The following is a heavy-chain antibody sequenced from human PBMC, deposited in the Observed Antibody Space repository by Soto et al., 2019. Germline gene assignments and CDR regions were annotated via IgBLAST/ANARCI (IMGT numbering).Heavy chain of an antibody. CDR2: IDPRSGNT. CDR3: ARELPHTNYFDY. D-gene: IGHD2-15*01. CDR1: GYTFTTYY. J-gene: IGHJ4*02. Sequence: VQLVQSGAEVQKPGASVTVSCTASGYTFTTYYMQWMRQAPGQGPEWLAMIDPRSGNTNYAQSIQGRVAVTRDTSTNTAYLELSSLRSEDTALYYCARELPHTNYFDYWGQGTPVTVSS. V-gene: IGHV1-46*01.